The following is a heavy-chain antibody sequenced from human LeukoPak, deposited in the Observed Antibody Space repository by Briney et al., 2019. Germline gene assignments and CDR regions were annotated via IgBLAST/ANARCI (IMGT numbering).Heavy chain of an antibody. D-gene: IGHD3-22*01. J-gene: IGHJ4*02. Sequence: SETLSLTCTVSGGSISSYYWSWIRQPPGKGLEWIGYVFHSGSTNYNPSLKRRVTISVDTSKNQFPLKLTSVTAADTAVYYCARDSSGYYRIDYWGQGTLVTVSS. CDR3: ARDSSGYYRIDY. CDR2: VFHSGST. CDR1: GGSISSYY. V-gene: IGHV4-59*08.